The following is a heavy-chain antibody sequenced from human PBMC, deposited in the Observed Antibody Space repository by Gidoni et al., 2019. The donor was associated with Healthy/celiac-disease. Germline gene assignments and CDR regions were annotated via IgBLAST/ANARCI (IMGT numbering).Heavy chain of an antibody. Sequence: QVTLKESGPVLVKPTETLTLTCTVSGFSLSNARMGVSWIRQPPGKALEWLAHIFSNDEKSYSTSLKSRLTISKDTSKSQVVLTMTNMDPVDTATYYCARMGDTVNLYYYYGMDVWGQGTTVTVSS. V-gene: IGHV2-26*01. J-gene: IGHJ6*02. CDR1: GFSLSNARMG. D-gene: IGHD4-4*01. CDR3: ARMGDTVNLYYYYGMDV. CDR2: IFSNDEK.